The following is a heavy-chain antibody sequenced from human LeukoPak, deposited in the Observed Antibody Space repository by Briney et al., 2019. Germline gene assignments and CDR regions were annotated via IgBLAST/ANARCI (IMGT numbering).Heavy chain of an antibody. Sequence: SETLSLTCTVSGGSISYYYWSWIRQSPGKGLEWIGYIYYSGTTNYNPSLKSRVTISVDTSKNQFSLQLRSVTAADTAVYYCAREDPQTTVPEGMDVWGQGTLVAVS. CDR3: AREDPQTTVPEGMDV. CDR1: GGSISYYY. CDR2: IYYSGTT. J-gene: IGHJ6*02. D-gene: IGHD4-17*01. V-gene: IGHV4-59*01.